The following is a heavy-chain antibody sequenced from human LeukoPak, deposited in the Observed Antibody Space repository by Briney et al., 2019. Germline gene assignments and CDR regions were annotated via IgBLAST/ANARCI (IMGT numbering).Heavy chain of an antibody. D-gene: IGHD3-22*01. J-gene: IGHJ4*02. CDR3: ARRGGNYYDSSGSVDY. Sequence: SETLSLTCAVSGGSISSSHWWSWVRQPPGKGLEWIGEIYHSGRTNYNPSLKSRVTISVDKSKNQFSLKLSSVTAADTAVYYCARRGGNYYDSSGSVDYWGQGTLVTVSS. CDR2: IYHSGRT. V-gene: IGHV4-4*02. CDR1: GGSISSSHW.